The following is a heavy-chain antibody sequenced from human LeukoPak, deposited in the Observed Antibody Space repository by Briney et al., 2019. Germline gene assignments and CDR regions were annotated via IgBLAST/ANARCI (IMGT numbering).Heavy chain of an antibody. V-gene: IGHV4-4*07. J-gene: IGHJ6*03. CDR2: IYTSGST. Sequence: SETLSLTCTVSGGSISSYYWSWIRQPAGKGLEWIGRIYTSGSTNYNPPLKSRVTMSVDTSKNQFSLKLSSVTAADTAVYYCARDLVDVVVVPAATYYYYYYMDVWGKGTTVTVSS. CDR1: GGSISSYY. D-gene: IGHD2-2*03. CDR3: ARDLVDVVVVPAATYYYYYYMDV.